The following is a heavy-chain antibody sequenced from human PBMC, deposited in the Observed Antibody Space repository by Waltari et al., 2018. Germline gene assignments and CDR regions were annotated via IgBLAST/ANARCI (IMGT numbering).Heavy chain of an antibody. J-gene: IGHJ4*02. D-gene: IGHD3-16*01. V-gene: IGHV3-7*01. CDR2: REPDGSER. Sequence: EVQLVESGGGLVQPGGSLRLSGAASGFPFGPYWMTWFRQAPGKGMEWVANREPDGSERNHADSVKGRFTISRDNADNSLFLQMTSLRAEDTAVYYCARVDHDDESCAYWGQGTLVTVSS. CDR1: GFPFGPYW. CDR3: ARVDHDDESCAY.